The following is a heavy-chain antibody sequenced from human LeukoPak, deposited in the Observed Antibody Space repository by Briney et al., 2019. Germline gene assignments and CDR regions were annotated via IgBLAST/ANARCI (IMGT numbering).Heavy chain of an antibody. CDR3: ASYYASGVSAYNYYGMDV. D-gene: IGHD3-10*01. J-gene: IGHJ6*04. V-gene: IGHV4-38-2*01. CDR2: MSHNRGT. Sequence: SETLSLTCAVSGYSISSGYYWGWIRPPPGKGLEWIGIMSHNRGTYYNPSLKSRVTISMDTSKNQFSLRLSSVTAADTAVYYCASYYASGVSAYNYYGMDVWGKGTTVTVSS. CDR1: GYSISSGYY.